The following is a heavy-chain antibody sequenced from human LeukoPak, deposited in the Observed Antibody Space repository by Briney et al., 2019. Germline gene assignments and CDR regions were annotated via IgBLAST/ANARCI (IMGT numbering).Heavy chain of an antibody. CDR3: ARVVNRGTYFYDSSGSFPLEY. CDR2: INPSGGST. J-gene: IGHJ4*02. Sequence: ASVKVSCKASGYTFTSYYMHWVRQAPGQGLEWMGIINPSGGSTSYAQKFQGRVTMTRDMSTSTVYMELSSLRSEDTAVYYCARVVNRGTYFYDSSGSFPLEYWGQGTLVTVSS. D-gene: IGHD3-22*01. V-gene: IGHV1-46*01. CDR1: GYTFTSYY.